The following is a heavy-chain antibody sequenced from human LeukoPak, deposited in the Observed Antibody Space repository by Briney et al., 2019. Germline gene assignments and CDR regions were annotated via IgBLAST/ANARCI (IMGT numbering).Heavy chain of an antibody. CDR2: AYYSGNT. CDR3: ARRYDYYYYMDV. J-gene: IGHJ6*03. V-gene: IGHV4-38-2*02. CDR1: GYSISSGYY. Sequence: PSETLSLTCTVSGYSISSGYYWGWIRQPPGKGVEWIGSAYYSGNTYYNPSLKSRVTLSVDTSKNQFSLNLSSVTAADTAVYYCARRYDYYYYMDVWGKGTTVTVSS. D-gene: IGHD3-9*01.